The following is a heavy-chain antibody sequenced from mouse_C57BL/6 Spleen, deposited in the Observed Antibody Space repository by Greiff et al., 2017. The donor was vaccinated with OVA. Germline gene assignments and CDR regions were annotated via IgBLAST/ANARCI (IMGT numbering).Heavy chain of an antibody. D-gene: IGHD2-5*01. CDR3: ARSSNYGYAMDY. CDR1: GYTFTSYW. Sequence: QVHVKQSGAELVRPGSSVKLSCKASGYTFTSYWMHWVKQRPIQGLEWIGNIDPSDSETHYNQKFKDKATLTVDKSSSTAYMQLSSLTSEDSAVYYCARSSNYGYAMDYWGQGTSVTVSS. V-gene: IGHV1-52*01. J-gene: IGHJ4*01. CDR2: IDPSDSET.